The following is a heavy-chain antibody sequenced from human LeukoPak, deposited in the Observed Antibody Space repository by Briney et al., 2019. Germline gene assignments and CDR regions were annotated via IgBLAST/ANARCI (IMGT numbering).Heavy chain of an antibody. CDR1: GYTFTSYG. J-gene: IGHJ4*02. CDR2: ISAYNGNT. Sequence: ASVKVSCKASGYTFTSYGISWVRQAPGQGLEWMGWISAYNGNTNYAQKLQGRVTMTTDTSTSTAYMELRSLRSDDTAVYYCARVRVPGLELRRAFDYWGQGTLVTVSS. V-gene: IGHV1-18*01. D-gene: IGHD1-7*01. CDR3: ARVRVPGLELRRAFDY.